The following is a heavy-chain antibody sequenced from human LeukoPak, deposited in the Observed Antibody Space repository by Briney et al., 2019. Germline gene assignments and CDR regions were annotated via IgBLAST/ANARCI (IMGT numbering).Heavy chain of an antibody. D-gene: IGHD3-22*01. CDR3: ATDFPYDGRGSHYFDY. CDR2: INPNSGGT. Sequence: ASVKVSCKASGYTFTGYYMHWVRQAPGQGLEWMGWINPNSGGTNYAQKFQGRVTMTRDTSISTAYMELSRLRSDDTAVYYCATDFPYDGRGSHYFDYGGQGTLRRVSS. V-gene: IGHV1-2*02. J-gene: IGHJ4*02. CDR1: GYTFTGYY.